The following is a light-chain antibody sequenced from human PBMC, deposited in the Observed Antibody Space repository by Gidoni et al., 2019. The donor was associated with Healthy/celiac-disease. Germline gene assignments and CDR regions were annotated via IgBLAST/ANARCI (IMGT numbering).Light chain of an antibody. CDR2: GAS. CDR1: QSVSSSY. Sequence: ELVLPQSPVTLSLSPGERATLSCRASQSVSSSYLAWYQQKPGQAPRLLIYGASSRATGIPDRVSGSGSGTDFTLTISRLEPEDFAVYYCQQYGSSPPWTFGQXTKVEIK. V-gene: IGKV3-20*01. J-gene: IGKJ1*01. CDR3: QQYGSSPPWT.